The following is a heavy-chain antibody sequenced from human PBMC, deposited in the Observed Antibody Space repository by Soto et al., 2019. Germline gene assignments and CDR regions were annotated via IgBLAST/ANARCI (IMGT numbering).Heavy chain of an antibody. J-gene: IGHJ6*02. CDR2: ISAYNGNT. Sequence: ASVKVSCKASGYTFTSYGISWVRQAPGQGLEWMGWISAYNGNTNYAQKLQGRVTMTTDTSTSTAYMELRSLRSDDTAVYYCASNVDTAMVGDDHGMDVWGQGTTVTVSS. CDR3: ASNVDTAMVGDDHGMDV. D-gene: IGHD5-18*01. CDR1: GYTFTSYG. V-gene: IGHV1-18*04.